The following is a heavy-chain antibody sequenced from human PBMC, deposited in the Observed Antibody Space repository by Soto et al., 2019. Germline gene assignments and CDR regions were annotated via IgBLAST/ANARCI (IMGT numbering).Heavy chain of an antibody. Sequence: GGSPRLCCAASGFIFNSYGMHWVRQAPGKGLEWVAHISYDGSNEHYVDSVKGRFTISRDNSKNTVYLQMNSLRAEDTAVYYCAKDTYYHDSSGYYVFDYWGQGTLVTVSS. V-gene: IGHV3-30*18. CDR3: AKDTYYHDSSGYYVFDY. CDR2: ISYDGSNE. CDR1: GFIFNSYG. D-gene: IGHD3-22*01. J-gene: IGHJ4*02.